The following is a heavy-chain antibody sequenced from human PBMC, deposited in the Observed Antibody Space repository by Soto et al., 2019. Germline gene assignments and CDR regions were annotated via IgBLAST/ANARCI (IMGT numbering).Heavy chain of an antibody. D-gene: IGHD6-19*01. Sequence: PGGSLRLSCAASGFTFSSYAMHWVRQAPGKGLEWVAVISYDGSNKYYADSVKGRFTISRDNSKNTLYLQMNSLRAEDTAVYYCARDTRYSSGRTDYWGQGTLVTVSS. CDR1: GFTFSSYA. CDR2: ISYDGSNK. CDR3: ARDTRYSSGRTDY. J-gene: IGHJ4*02. V-gene: IGHV3-30-3*01.